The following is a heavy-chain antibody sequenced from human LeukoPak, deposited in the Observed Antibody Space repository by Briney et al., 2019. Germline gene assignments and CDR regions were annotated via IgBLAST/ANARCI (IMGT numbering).Heavy chain of an antibody. J-gene: IGHJ5*02. CDR2: ISYDGSNK. CDR3: ARDRGRWLHVTEFDP. V-gene: IGHV3-30-3*01. Sequence: GGSLRLSCAASGFTFSSYAMHWVRQAPGKGLEWVAVISYDGSNKYYADSVKGRFTISRDNSKNTLYLQMNSLRAEDTAVYYCARDRGRWLHVTEFDPWGQGTLVTVSS. CDR1: GFTFSSYA. D-gene: IGHD5-24*01.